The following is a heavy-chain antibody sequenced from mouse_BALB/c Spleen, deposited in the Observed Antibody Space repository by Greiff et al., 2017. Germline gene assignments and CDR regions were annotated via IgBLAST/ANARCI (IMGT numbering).Heavy chain of an antibody. D-gene: IGHD1-1*01. V-gene: IGHV1-55*01. Sequence: VQLQQSGAELVKPGTSVKLSCKASGYNFTSYWINWVKLRPGQGLEWIGDIYPGSGSTNYNEKFKSKATLTVDTSSSTAYMQLSSLASEDSALYYCARGGYGSSGDYFDYWGQGTTLTVSS. CDR2: IYPGSGST. CDR3: ARGGYGSSGDYFDY. CDR1: GYNFTSYW. J-gene: IGHJ2*01.